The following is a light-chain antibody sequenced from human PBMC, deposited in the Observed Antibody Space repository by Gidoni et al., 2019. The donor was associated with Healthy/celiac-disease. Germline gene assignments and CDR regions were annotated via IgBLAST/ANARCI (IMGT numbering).Light chain of an antibody. Sequence: QSALTQPPSASGSPGQSVTISCTGTSSDVGGYNYVSWYQQHPGQAPKLMIYEVSKRPSGVPDRFSGSKSGNTASLTVSGLQAEDEADYYCSSYAGSNNNYVFGTGTKVTV. CDR3: SSYAGSNNNYV. J-gene: IGLJ1*01. V-gene: IGLV2-8*01. CDR2: EVS. CDR1: SSDVGGYNY.